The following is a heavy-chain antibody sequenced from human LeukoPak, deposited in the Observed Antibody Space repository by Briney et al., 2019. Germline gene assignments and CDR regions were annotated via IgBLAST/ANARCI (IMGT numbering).Heavy chain of an antibody. CDR2: ISSSSSTI. V-gene: IGHV3-48*01. J-gene: IGHJ3*02. CDR1: GFTFSSYS. D-gene: IGHD2-2*01. CDR3: ARGGPGGGYCSSTSCQRDAFDI. Sequence: GGSLRLSCAASGFTFSSYSMNWVRQAPGKGLEWVSYISSSSSTIYYADSVKGRFTISRDNAKNSLYLQMNSLRAEDTAVYYCARGGPGGGYCSSTSCQRDAFDIWGQGTMVIVSS.